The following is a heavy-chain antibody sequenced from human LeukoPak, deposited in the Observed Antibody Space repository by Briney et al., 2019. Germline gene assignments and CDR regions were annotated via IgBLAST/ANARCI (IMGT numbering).Heavy chain of an antibody. V-gene: IGHV4-4*02. J-gene: IGHJ3*02. CDR3: AKNHRNGTAMGAFDI. CDR1: GGSISSSNW. CDR2: IYHSGST. Sequence: SETLSLTCAVSGGSISSSNWWSWVRQPPGKGLEWIGSIYHSGSTYYNPSLKSRVTISVDTSKNQFSLKLSSVTAADTAVYYCAKNHRNGTAMGAFDIWGQGTMVTVSS. D-gene: IGHD5-18*01.